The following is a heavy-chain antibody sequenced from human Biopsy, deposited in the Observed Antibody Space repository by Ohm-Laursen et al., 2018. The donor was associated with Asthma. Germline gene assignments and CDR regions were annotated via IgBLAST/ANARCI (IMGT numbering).Heavy chain of an antibody. Sequence: SVTLSLTCSVYGVSISSFYWSWIRPSPEKGLEWMVYGYWTGSTNYNPSLKSRITMSVDTSKNRMFLELTSVTAADTAIYYCVRAVRNEQWLAPFDYWGQGKPVTVSS. D-gene: IGHD6-19*01. V-gene: IGHV4-59*01. J-gene: IGHJ4*02. CDR1: GVSISSFY. CDR3: VRAVRNEQWLAPFDY. CDR2: GYWTGST.